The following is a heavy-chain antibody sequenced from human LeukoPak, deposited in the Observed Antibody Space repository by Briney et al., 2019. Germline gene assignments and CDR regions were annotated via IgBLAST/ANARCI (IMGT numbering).Heavy chain of an antibody. J-gene: IGHJ4*02. CDR2: IYYSGST. D-gene: IGHD6-19*01. CDR3: ARAPGYSSGWYVDY. Sequence: SETLSLTCTVSGGSISSYYWSWTRQPPGKGLEWIGYIYYSGSTNYNPSLKSRVTISVDTSKNQFSLKLSSVTAADTAVYYCARAPGYSSGWYVDYWGQGTLVTVSS. CDR1: GGSISSYY. V-gene: IGHV4-59*01.